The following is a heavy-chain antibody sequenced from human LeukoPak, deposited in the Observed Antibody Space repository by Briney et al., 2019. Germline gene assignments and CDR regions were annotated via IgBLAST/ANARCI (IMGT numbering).Heavy chain of an antibody. CDR1: GFTFNNYG. Sequence: GGSLRPSCATYGFTFNNYGMNWVRQAPGKGLEWVSYISSSSSTIYYADSVKGRFTISRDNAKNSLYLQMNSLRAEYTAVDYWARQYGSYVDFDYWGQGTLVTVSS. V-gene: IGHV3-48*01. CDR2: ISSSSSTI. D-gene: IGHD3-16*01. J-gene: IGHJ4*02. CDR3: ARQYGSYVDFDY.